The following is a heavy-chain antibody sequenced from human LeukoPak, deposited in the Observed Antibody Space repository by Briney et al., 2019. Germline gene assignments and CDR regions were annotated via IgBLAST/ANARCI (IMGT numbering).Heavy chain of an antibody. V-gene: IGHV3-30*02. CDR2: IRYDGSNK. Sequence: GGSLRLSCAASGFTFSSYGMHWVRQAPGKGLEWVAFIRYDGSNKYYADSVKGRFTISRDNSKNTLYLQMNSLRAEDTAVYYCAKDQDYDILTGTVFDIWGQGTMVTVSS. D-gene: IGHD3-9*01. CDR3: AKDQDYDILTGTVFDI. J-gene: IGHJ3*02. CDR1: GFTFSSYG.